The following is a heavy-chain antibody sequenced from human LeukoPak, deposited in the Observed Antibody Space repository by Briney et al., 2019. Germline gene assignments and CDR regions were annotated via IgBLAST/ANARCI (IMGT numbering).Heavy chain of an antibody. Sequence: PGGSLRLSCAASGFTLSYYGLHWVRQAPGEGPEWVAFIRYDGNNNYYADSVKGRFTISRDNSKNTLYLQIHSLRPEDTAVYYCAKDSYYYGSGSYFDGPDFWGQGTLVTVSS. J-gene: IGHJ4*02. CDR3: AKDSYYYGSGSYFDGPDF. D-gene: IGHD3-10*01. CDR1: GFTLSYYG. CDR2: IRYDGNNN. V-gene: IGHV3-30*02.